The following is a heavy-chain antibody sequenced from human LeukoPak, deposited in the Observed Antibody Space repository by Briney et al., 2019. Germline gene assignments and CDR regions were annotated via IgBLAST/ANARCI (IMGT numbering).Heavy chain of an antibody. D-gene: IGHD3-10*01. CDR2: ISSNGDST. CDR3: VKGESALWFGELTDY. Sequence: PGGSLRLSCSASGFTFNSYAMHWVRQAPGKGLEYVSAISSNGDSTYYADSVKGRFTISRDNSKNTLYLQMSSLRPEDTAVYYCVKGESALWFGELTDYWGQGTLVTVSS. J-gene: IGHJ4*02. CDR1: GFTFNSYA. V-gene: IGHV3-64D*06.